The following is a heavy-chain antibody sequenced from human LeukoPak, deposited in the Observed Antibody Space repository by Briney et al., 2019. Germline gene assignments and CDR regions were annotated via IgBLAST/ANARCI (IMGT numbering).Heavy chain of an antibody. CDR1: GFTFSSYA. Sequence: PGGSLRLSCAASGFTFSSYAMSWVRQAPGKGLEWVSAISGSGGSTYYADSVKGRFTISRDNSKNTLYLQMNSLRAEDTAVYYCAKRGRGSSWLYLDYWGQGTLVTVSS. D-gene: IGHD6-13*01. J-gene: IGHJ4*02. CDR3: AKRGRGSSWLYLDY. V-gene: IGHV3-23*01. CDR2: ISGSGGST.